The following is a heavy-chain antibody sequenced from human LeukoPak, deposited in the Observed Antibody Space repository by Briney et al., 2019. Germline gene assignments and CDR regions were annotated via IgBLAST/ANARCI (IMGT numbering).Heavy chain of an antibody. V-gene: IGHV4-39*01. Sequence: SETLSLTCTVSGGSISSRPFSWGWIRQPPGKGLEWIGSIYYSGSTYYNPSLKSRVTISVDTSKNQFSLRLNSVTAADTAVYYCARQRRGAAAGSGWFDPWGQGTLVTVSS. CDR2: IYYSGST. CDR3: ARQRRGAAAGSGWFDP. D-gene: IGHD6-13*01. J-gene: IGHJ5*02. CDR1: GGSISSRPFS.